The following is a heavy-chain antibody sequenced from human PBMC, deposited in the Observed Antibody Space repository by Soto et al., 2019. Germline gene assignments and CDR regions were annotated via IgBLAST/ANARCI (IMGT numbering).Heavy chain of an antibody. Sequence: QVQLVQSGAEVTKPGSSVKVSCKASGGTFSSYAISWVRQAPGQGLEWMGGIIPIFGTANYAQKFQGRVTITADKYTSTAYMELSSLRSEDTAVYYCARDPIRGSYWKWFDPWGQGTLVTVSS. CDR3: ARDPIRGSYWKWFDP. CDR2: IIPIFGTA. D-gene: IGHD1-26*01. V-gene: IGHV1-69*06. J-gene: IGHJ5*02. CDR1: GGTFSSYA.